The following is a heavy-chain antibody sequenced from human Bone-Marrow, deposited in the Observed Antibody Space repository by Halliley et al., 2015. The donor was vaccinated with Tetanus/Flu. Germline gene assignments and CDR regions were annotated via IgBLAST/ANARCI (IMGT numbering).Heavy chain of an antibody. Sequence: LRLSCTVSGGSLSGYYWSWLRQSPGSRLEYIGYIHYSGTTNYNPSLRSRVTISVDTSRRQFSLNVRSVTAADTAIYYCARGIRSTSSPRPFDYWGQGVQVAVSS. V-gene: IGHV4-59*12. CDR2: IHYSGTT. CDR1: GGSLSGYY. CDR3: ARGIRSTSSPRPFDY. J-gene: IGHJ4*02. D-gene: IGHD6-6*01.